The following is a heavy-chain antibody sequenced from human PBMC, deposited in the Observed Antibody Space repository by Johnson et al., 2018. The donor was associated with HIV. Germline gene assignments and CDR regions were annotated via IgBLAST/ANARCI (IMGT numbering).Heavy chain of an antibody. CDR3: SRGRYSSSWDRWDDAFDI. J-gene: IGHJ3*02. CDR1: GFTFSSYA. V-gene: IGHV3-49*04. D-gene: IGHD6-13*01. CDR2: ISYDGAT. Sequence: VQLVESGGGVVQPGRSLRLSCAASGFTFSSYAMHWVRQAPGKGLEWVAVISYDGATEYAASVKGRFTIPRDDSKSIAYLQMNSLKTEDTAVYYCSRGRYSSSWDRWDDAFDIWGQGTMVTVSS.